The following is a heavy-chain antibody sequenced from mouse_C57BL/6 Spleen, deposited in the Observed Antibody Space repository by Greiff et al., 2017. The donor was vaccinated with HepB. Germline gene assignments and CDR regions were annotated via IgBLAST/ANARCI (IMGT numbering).Heavy chain of an antibody. CDR1: GYTFTSYG. J-gene: IGHJ2*01. CDR2: IYPRSGNT. D-gene: IGHD1-1*01. Sequence: VQLQQSGAELARPGASVKLSCKASGYTFTSYGISWVKQRTGQGLEWIGEIYPRSGNTYYNEKFKGKATLTADKSSSTAYMELRSLTSEDSAVYFCARLRDYYGTYYFDYWGQGTTLTVSS. CDR3: ARLRDYYGTYYFDY. V-gene: IGHV1-81*01.